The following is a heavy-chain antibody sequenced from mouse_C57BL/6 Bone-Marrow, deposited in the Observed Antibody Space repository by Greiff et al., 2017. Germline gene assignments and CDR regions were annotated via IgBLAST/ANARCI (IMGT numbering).Heavy chain of an antibody. V-gene: IGHV1-18*01. CDR3: ARFYYDYDGGGYYFDY. Sequence: EVMLVESGPELVKPGASVKIPCKASGYTFTDYNMDWVKQSHGKSLEWIGDINPNNGGTIYNQKFKGKATLTVDKSSSTAYMELRSLTSEDTAVYYCARFYYDYDGGGYYFDYWGQGTTLTVSS. CDR2: INPNNGGT. J-gene: IGHJ2*01. CDR1: GYTFTDYN. D-gene: IGHD2-4*01.